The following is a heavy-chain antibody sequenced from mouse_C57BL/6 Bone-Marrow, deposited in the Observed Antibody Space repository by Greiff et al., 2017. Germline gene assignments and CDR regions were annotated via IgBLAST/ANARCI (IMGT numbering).Heavy chain of an antibody. CDR1: GYTFTDYN. J-gene: IGHJ2*01. V-gene: IGHV1-18*01. Sequence: EVKLQESGPELVKPGASVKITCKASGYTFTDYNMDWVKQSHGKSLEWIGDINPNNGGSIYNQKFKGKATLTVDTSSSTAYMELRSLTSEDTAVYYCVRSNYPFFYYWGQGTTLTVSS. D-gene: IGHD2-5*01. CDR3: VRSNYPFFYY. CDR2: INPNNGGS.